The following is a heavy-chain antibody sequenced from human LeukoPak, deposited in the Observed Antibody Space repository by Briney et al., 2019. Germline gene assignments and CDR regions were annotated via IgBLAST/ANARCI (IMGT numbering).Heavy chain of an antibody. Sequence: PGGSLRLSCAASGFTFSTFPMHWVRQAPGKGLQWVAVISNDGTNKYYADSVKGRFTISRDNSKNTLFLQMNSLTTEDTAVYYCARGAGTTVYYIDVWGNGTTVTVSS. CDR3: ARGAGTTVYYIDV. J-gene: IGHJ6*03. D-gene: IGHD1-7*01. V-gene: IGHV3-30*01. CDR2: ISNDGTNK. CDR1: GFTFSTFP.